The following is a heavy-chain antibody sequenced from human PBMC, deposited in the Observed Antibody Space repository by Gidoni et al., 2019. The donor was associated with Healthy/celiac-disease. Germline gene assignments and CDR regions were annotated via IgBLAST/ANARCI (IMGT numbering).Heavy chain of an antibody. CDR2: IYHSGTT. D-gene: IGHD6-6*01. Sequence: GSISSSNWWSWVRQPPGKGLEWIGEIYHSGTTNYNPSLKSRVTISVDKSKNQFSLKLSSVTAADTAVYYCARDSSLVAFDIWGQGTMVTVSS. J-gene: IGHJ3*02. CDR3: ARDSSLVAFDI. V-gene: IGHV4-4*02. CDR1: GSISSSNW.